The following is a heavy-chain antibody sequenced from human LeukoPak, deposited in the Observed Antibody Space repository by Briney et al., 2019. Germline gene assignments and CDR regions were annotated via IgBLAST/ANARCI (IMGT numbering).Heavy chain of an antibody. CDR1: GFTFSSYA. J-gene: IGHJ4*02. Sequence: QPGRSLRLSCAASGFTFSSYAMHWVRQAPGKGLEWVAVISYDGSNKYYADSVKGRFTISRDNSKNTLYLQMNSLRAEDTAVYYCASGELLHVPLIDYWGQGTLVTVSS. V-gene: IGHV3-30-3*01. CDR3: ASGELLHVPLIDY. CDR2: ISYDGSNK. D-gene: IGHD1-26*01.